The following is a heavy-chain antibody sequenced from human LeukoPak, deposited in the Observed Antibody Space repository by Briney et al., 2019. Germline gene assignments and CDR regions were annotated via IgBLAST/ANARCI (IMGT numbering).Heavy chain of an antibody. CDR3: AREGLEYSSSSGEIDY. V-gene: IGHV1-69*06. Sequence: SVKVSCKASGGTFSSYAISWVRQAPGQGLEWMGGIIPIFGTANYAQKFQGRVTITADKSTSTAYMELSSLRSEDTAVYYCAREGLEYSSSSGEIDYWGQGTLVTVSS. J-gene: IGHJ4*02. D-gene: IGHD6-6*01. CDR2: IIPIFGTA. CDR1: GGTFSSYA.